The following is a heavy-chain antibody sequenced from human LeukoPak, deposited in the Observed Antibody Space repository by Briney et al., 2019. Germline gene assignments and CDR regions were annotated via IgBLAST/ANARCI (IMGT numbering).Heavy chain of an antibody. V-gene: IGHV3-21*01. CDR2: ISSSSSYI. Sequence: GGSLRLSCAASGFTFSSYSMNWVRQAPGKGLEWVSSISSSSSYIYYADSVKGRFTISRDNAKNSLYLQTNSLRAEDTAVYYCARENGEQWLVAYFDYWGQGTLVTVSS. CDR3: ARENGEQWLVAYFDY. CDR1: GFTFSSYS. D-gene: IGHD6-19*01. J-gene: IGHJ4*02.